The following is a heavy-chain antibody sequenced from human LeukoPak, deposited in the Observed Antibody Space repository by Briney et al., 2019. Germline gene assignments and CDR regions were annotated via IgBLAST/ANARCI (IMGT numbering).Heavy chain of an antibody. D-gene: IGHD2-2*01. CDR1: GGSISSYY. CDR2: IYYSGST. V-gene: IGHV4-59*01. Sequence: SETLSLTCTVSGGSISSYYWSWIRQPPGKGLVWIGYIYYSGSTNYNPSLKSRVTISVDTSKNQFSLKLSSVTAADTAVYYCARAPSDTVVVPAAPPRYYYYGMDVWGKGTTVTVSS. CDR3: ARAPSDTVVVPAAPPRYYYYGMDV. J-gene: IGHJ6*04.